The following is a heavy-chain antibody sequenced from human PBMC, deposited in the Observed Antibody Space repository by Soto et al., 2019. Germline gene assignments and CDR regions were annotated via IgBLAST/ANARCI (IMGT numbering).Heavy chain of an antibody. J-gene: IGHJ4*02. V-gene: IGHV3-23*01. Sequence: GGSLRLSCAASGFTFSSYAMNWVRQAPGKGLEWVSFITGSGGNTYYADSVKGRFTVSRDNSKNTLSLQMNSLRAEDTAIYYCAKAGSILVVQHPYFFDYWGQGTLVTVSS. D-gene: IGHD2-15*01. CDR1: GFTFSSYA. CDR2: ITGSGGNT. CDR3: AKAGSILVVQHPYFFDY.